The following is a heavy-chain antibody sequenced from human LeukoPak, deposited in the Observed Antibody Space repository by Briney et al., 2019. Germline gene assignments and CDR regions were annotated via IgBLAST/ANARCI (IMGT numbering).Heavy chain of an antibody. CDR2: INPNSGGT. CDR1: GYTFTGYY. V-gene: IGHV1-2*06. Sequence: ASVKVSCKASGYTFTGYYMHWVRQAPGQGLEWMGRINPNSGGTNYAQKFQGRVTMTRDTSISTAYMELSRLRSDDTAVYYCAREYSSGWFEMDYYGMDVWGQGTTVTVSS. CDR3: AREYSSGWFEMDYYGMDV. D-gene: IGHD6-19*01. J-gene: IGHJ6*02.